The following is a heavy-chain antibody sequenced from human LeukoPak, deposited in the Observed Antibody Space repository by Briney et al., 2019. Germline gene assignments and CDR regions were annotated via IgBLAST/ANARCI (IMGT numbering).Heavy chain of an antibody. J-gene: IGHJ4*02. CDR3: GRAMMSTVPNHDY. CDR1: GFTFSSYV. CDR2: ISYDGSNK. Sequence: GRSLRLSCAASGFTFSSYVMHWVRQAPGKGREWVALISYDGSNKYYTDPVKGRFTISTDTSKNTLYLQMNSMRAEDRVVFSGGRAMMSTVPNHDYWGQGTVVTVSS. V-gene: IGHV3-30-3*01. D-gene: IGHD4-17*01.